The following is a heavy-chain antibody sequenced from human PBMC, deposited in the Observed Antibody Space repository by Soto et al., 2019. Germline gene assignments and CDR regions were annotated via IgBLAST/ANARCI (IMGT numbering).Heavy chain of an antibody. V-gene: IGHV5-10-1*01. Sequence: GESLKISCKGSGYSFTSYWISWVRQMPGKGLEWMGRIDPSDSYTNYSPSFQGHVTISADKSISTAYLQWSSLKASDTAMYYWASKYRDNTAPFQDYYYGMDVWGQGTTVTVSS. CDR3: ASKYRDNTAPFQDYYYGMDV. CDR2: IDPSDSYT. CDR1: GYSFTSYW. D-gene: IGHD5-18*01. J-gene: IGHJ6*02.